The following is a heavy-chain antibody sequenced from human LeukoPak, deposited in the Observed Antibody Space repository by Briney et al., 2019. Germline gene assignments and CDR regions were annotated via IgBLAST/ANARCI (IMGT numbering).Heavy chain of an antibody. CDR3: ARGSSSSGGTDYYYGMDV. Sequence: SVKVSCKASGGTFSSYAISWVRQAPGQGLEWMGGIIPIFGIANYAQKFQGRVTITADESTSTAYMELSSLRSEDTAVYYCARGSSSSGGTDYYYGMDVWGQGTTVTVSS. D-gene: IGHD6-13*01. CDR2: IIPIFGIA. CDR1: GGTFSSYA. V-gene: IGHV1-69*13. J-gene: IGHJ6*02.